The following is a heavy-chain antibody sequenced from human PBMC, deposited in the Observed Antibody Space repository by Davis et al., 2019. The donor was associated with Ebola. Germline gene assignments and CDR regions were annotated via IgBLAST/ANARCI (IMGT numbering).Heavy chain of an antibody. D-gene: IGHD2-21*02. CDR2: ISSSSSYI. CDR1: GFTFSSYA. J-gene: IGHJ4*02. Sequence: GESLKISCAASGFTFSSYAMSWVRQAPGKGLEWVSSISSSSSYIYYADSVKGRFTISRDNAKNSLYLQMNSLRAEDTAVYYCARLGDDPYFDYWGQGTLVTVSS. V-gene: IGHV3-21*01. CDR3: ARLGDDPYFDY.